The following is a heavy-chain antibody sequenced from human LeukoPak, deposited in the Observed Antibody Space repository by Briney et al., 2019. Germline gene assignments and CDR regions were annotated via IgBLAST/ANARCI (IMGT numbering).Heavy chain of an antibody. CDR2: ISSNGDNT. CDR3: ARATNDYGGNSDY. J-gene: IGHJ4*02. Sequence: PGGSLRLSCAASGFTFSSYAMVWVRRAPGKGLEYVSAISSNGDNTYYANSVKGRFTISRDNSKNTLSLQMGSLRADDMAVYYCARATNDYGGNSDYWGQGTLVTVSS. D-gene: IGHD4-23*01. CDR1: GFTFSSYA. V-gene: IGHV3-64*01.